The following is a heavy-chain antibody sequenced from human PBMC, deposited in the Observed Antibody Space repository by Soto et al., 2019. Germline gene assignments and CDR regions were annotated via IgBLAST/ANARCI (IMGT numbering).Heavy chain of an antibody. Sequence: QVQLQESGPGLVKPSETLSLSCTVSSGSISGYYWSWIRQPPGKGLEWIGSIYSSGTTYYNPSLKSRFTMSVDTSKIQFSLNLSSVTAADTAVYYCARQASYDFWDGRFYYNYYMDVWGKGTPVTVSS. CDR1: SGSISGYY. D-gene: IGHD3-3*01. J-gene: IGHJ6*03. CDR3: ARQASYDFWDGRFYYNYYMDV. CDR2: IYSSGTT. V-gene: IGHV4-59*08.